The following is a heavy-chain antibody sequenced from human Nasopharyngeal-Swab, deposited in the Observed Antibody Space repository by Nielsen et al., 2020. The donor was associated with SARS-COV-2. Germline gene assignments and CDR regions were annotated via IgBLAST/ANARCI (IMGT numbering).Heavy chain of an antibody. V-gene: IGHV6-1*01. D-gene: IGHD3-3*01. CDR3: ARVGPRHYDFWSGYSFDY. CDR2: TYYRSKWYN. CDR1: GDSVSSNSAA. J-gene: IGHJ4*02. Sequence: SQTLSLTCAISGDSVSSNSAAWNWIRQSPSRSLEWLGRTYYRSKWYNDYAVSVKSRITINPDTSKNQFPLQLNSVTPEDTAVYYCARVGPRHYDFWSGYSFDYWGQGTLVTVSS.